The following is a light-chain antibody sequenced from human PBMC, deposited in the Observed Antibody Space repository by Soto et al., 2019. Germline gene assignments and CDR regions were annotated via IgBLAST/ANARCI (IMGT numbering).Light chain of an antibody. J-gene: IGLJ2*01. CDR1: SSDVGGYNY. V-gene: IGLV2-11*01. CDR3: CSYAGSYTYVV. Sequence: QSALTQPRSVSGSPGQSVTISCTGTSSDVGGYNYVSWYQQHPGKAPKLMIYDVSKRPSGVPDRFSDSKSGNTASLTISGLQAEDEADYYCCSYAGSYTYVVFGGGTKLTVL. CDR2: DVS.